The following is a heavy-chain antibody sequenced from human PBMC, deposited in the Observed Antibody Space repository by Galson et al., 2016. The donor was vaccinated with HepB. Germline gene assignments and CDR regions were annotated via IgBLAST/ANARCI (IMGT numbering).Heavy chain of an antibody. Sequence: SETLSLTCAVSGGSISGYYWSWVRQPPGKGLEWIGNVYYSGSTNYNPSLKSRVTISVHTSMNQFSLKVSPVTAADTAVYYCARAGAGHFYYYGMDVWGQGTTVTVSS. CDR2: VYYSGST. D-gene: IGHD7-27*01. V-gene: IGHV4-59*01. J-gene: IGHJ6*02. CDR1: GGSISGYY. CDR3: ARAGAGHFYYYGMDV.